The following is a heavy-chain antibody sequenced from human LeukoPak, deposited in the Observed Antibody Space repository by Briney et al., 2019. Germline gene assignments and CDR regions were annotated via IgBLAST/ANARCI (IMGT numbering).Heavy chain of an antibody. D-gene: IGHD2-2*02. J-gene: IGHJ6*03. CDR3: ARGNRTNCYRGCYMDV. CDR1: GFTFSSYW. V-gene: IGHV3-23*01. Sequence: PGGSLRLSCAASGFTFSSYWMSWVRQAPGKGLEWVSAISGSGGSTYYADSVKGRFTISRDNSKNTLYLQMNSLRAEDTAVYYCARGNRTNCYRGCYMDVWGKGTTVTVSS. CDR2: ISGSGGST.